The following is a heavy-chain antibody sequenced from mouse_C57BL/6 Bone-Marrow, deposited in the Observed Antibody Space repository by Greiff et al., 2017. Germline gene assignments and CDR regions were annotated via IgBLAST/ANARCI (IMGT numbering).Heavy chain of an antibody. J-gene: IGHJ2*01. CDR1: GYTFTGYW. CDR3: ASRNYYGSSSFGC. D-gene: IGHD1-1*01. CDR2: ILPGSGST. V-gene: IGHV1-9*01. Sequence: QVQLQQSGAELMKPGASVKLSCKASGYTFTGYWIEWVKQRPGHGLEWIGEILPGSGSTNYNEKFKGKATFTADTSSNTAYMQLNSLTTEDSDIYYYASRNYYGSSSFGCWGQGTTLTVSS.